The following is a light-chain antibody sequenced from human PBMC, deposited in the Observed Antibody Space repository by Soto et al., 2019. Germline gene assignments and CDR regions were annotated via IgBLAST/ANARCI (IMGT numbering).Light chain of an antibody. J-gene: IGKJ3*01. V-gene: IGKV1-39*01. CDR1: QSVSNY. CDR3: HQSYSAVSFT. CDR2: AAS. Sequence: DIQMTQSPSSLSASVGDRVTITCRASQSVSNYLNWYQQQPGKAPKLLIYAASTLQSGVPSRFSGSGFGTDFTLTISSLHPEDFATYFCHQSYSAVSFTFGPGTKVHI.